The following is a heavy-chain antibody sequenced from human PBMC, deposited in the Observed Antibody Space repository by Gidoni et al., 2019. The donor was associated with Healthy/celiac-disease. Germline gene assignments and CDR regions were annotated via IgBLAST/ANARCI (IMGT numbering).Heavy chain of an antibody. D-gene: IGHD2-2*01. CDR1: GGSISSGGYY. J-gene: IGHJ5*02. V-gene: IGHV4-31*03. CDR3: ERSRYIVVVPAASPGYNWFDP. Sequence: QVQLQESGPGLVKPSQTLSLTCTVSGGSISSGGYYWSWFRQHPGKGLEWIGYIYYSGSTYYHPSLKSRVTISVDTSKNQFSLKLSSVTAADTAVYYCERSRYIVVVPAASPGYNWFDPWGQGTLVTVSS. CDR2: IYYSGST.